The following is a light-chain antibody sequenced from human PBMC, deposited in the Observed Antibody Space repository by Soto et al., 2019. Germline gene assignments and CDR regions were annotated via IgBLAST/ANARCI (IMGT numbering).Light chain of an antibody. CDR3: QSYDSSLSRYV. CDR1: SSNFGAGYD. V-gene: IGLV1-40*01. Sequence: QSVLTQPPSVSGAPGQRVTISCTWGSSNFGAGYDVHWYQQLPGTAPKLLIYTNTNRPSGVPDRFSGSKSGTSASLAITGLQAEDEADYYCQSYDSSLSRYVFGAGTKVTV. J-gene: IGLJ1*01. CDR2: TNT.